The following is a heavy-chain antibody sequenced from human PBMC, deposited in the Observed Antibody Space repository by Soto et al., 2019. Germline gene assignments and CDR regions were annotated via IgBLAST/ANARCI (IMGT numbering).Heavy chain of an antibody. Sequence: QVQLVESGGGLVKPGGSLRLSCAASGFKFSVYYMTWIRKAPGKGLEWISYISSTSAYISYADSVKGRFTISRDNAEKSVYLQMNSLTVEDTAVYYCAREVGDGYNFVYVDWGQGTLVTVSS. CDR1: GFKFSVYY. CDR2: ISSTSAYI. J-gene: IGHJ4*02. D-gene: IGHD5-12*01. CDR3: AREVGDGYNFVYVD. V-gene: IGHV3-11*05.